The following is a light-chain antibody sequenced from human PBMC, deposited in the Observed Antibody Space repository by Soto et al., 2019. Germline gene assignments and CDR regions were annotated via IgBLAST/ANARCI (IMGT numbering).Light chain of an antibody. CDR2: DVS. CDR3: SSYTSSSTEV. J-gene: IGLJ1*01. Sequence: QSVLTQPASVSGSPGQSIAISCTGTNSDVGAYIYVSWYQHHQGKAPKLILYDVSARPSGFFYRFSGSKSGNTASLTISGLQPEDEADYYCSSYTSSSTEVFGTGTKVTVL. V-gene: IGLV2-14*03. CDR1: NSDVGAYIY.